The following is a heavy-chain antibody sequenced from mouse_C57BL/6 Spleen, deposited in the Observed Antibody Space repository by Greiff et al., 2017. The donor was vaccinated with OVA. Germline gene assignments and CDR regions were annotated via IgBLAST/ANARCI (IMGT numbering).Heavy chain of an antibody. J-gene: IGHJ2*01. CDR1: GYTFTDYE. Sequence: QVQLQQSGAELVRPGASVTLSCKASGYTFTDYEMHWVKQTPVHGLEWIGAIDPETGGTTYNQKFKGKAILTADKSSSTAYMELRSLTSEDSAVYYCTRKGKYYGSSGDYWGQGTTLTVSS. D-gene: IGHD1-1*01. CDR2: IDPETGGT. V-gene: IGHV1-15*01. CDR3: TRKGKYYGSSGDY.